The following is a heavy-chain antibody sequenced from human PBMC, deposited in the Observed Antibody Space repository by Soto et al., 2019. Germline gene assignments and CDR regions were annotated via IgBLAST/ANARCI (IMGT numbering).Heavy chain of an antibody. CDR1: GGSISSGGYY. Sequence: QVQLQESGPGLVKPSQTLSLTCTVSGGSISSGGYYWTWIPQHPGKGLEWIGYIYYSGSTYYNPSLKSRVTISVDTSKNQFSLKLSSVTAADTAVYYCARVCGGDCHYGMDVWGQGTTVTVSS. CDR3: ARVCGGDCHYGMDV. CDR2: IYYSGST. J-gene: IGHJ6*02. V-gene: IGHV4-31*03. D-gene: IGHD2-21*02.